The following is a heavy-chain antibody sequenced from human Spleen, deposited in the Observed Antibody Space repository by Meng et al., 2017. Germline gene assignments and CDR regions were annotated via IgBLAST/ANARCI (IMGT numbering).Heavy chain of an antibody. V-gene: IGHV4-61*02. CDR1: GGSINSGPYF. J-gene: IGHJ4*02. CDR3: ARPYCRDGSCYYFDN. CDR2: VYIGGTT. Sequence: SETLSLTCTVSGGSINSGPYFWSWIRQSAGKGLEWIGRVYIGGTTNYNPSLKSRVTMSLDTSKNQFSLTLSSVTAADTAVYYCARPYCRDGSCYYFDNWGQGTLVTVSS. D-gene: IGHD2-15*01.